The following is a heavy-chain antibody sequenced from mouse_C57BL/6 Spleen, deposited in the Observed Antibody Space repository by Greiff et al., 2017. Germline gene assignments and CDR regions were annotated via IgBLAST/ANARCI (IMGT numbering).Heavy chain of an antibody. J-gene: IGHJ3*01. CDR2: IDPETGGT. CDR3: TPHYYGSSYGFAY. D-gene: IGHD1-1*01. V-gene: IGHV1-15*01. Sequence: VKLVESGAELVRPGASVTLSCKASGYTFTDYEMHWVKQTPVHGLEWIGAIDPETGGTAYNQKFKGKAILTADKSSSTAYMELRSLTSEDSAVYYCTPHYYGSSYGFAYWGQGTLVTVSA. CDR1: GYTFTDYE.